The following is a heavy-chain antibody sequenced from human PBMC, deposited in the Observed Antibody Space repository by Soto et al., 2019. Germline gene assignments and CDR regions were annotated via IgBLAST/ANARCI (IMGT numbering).Heavy chain of an antibody. CDR3: ARAHISTGRYYLYGLDV. CDR2: INIDGSST. J-gene: IGHJ6*02. CDR1: GFTFRSYW. D-gene: IGHD3-9*01. V-gene: IGHV3-74*01. Sequence: GGSLRLSCAASGFTFRSYWMHWVRQAPGKGLVWVSRINIDGSSTNYADSVKGRFTISRDNAENTLYLQMNSLRAEDTAVYYCARAHISTGRYYLYGLDVWGQGTTVTVSS.